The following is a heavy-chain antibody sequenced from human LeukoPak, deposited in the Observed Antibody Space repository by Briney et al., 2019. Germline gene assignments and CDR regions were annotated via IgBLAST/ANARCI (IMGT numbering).Heavy chain of an antibody. D-gene: IGHD1-26*01. CDR1: GGSISSGGYY. V-gene: IGHV4-30-2*01. CDR3: ARDSGSSPFDY. Sequence: SQTLSLTCTVSGGSISSGGYYWSWIRQPPGKGLEWIGYIYHSGSTYYNPSLKSRVTISVDRSKNQFSLKLSSVTAADTAVYYCARDSGSSPFDYWGQGTLVTVSS. J-gene: IGHJ4*02. CDR2: IYHSGST.